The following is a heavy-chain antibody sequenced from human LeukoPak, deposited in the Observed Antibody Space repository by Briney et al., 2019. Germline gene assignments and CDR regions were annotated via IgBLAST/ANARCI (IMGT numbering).Heavy chain of an antibody. Sequence: ASVKVSCKASGYTFTGYYMHWVRQAPGQGLERMGWINPNSGGTNYAQKFQGRVTMTRDTSISTAYMELSRLRSDDTAVYYCARGRGSGYPFDYWGQGTLVTVSS. CDR3: ARGRGSGYPFDY. D-gene: IGHD3-22*01. V-gene: IGHV1-2*02. J-gene: IGHJ4*02. CDR2: INPNSGGT. CDR1: GYTFTGYY.